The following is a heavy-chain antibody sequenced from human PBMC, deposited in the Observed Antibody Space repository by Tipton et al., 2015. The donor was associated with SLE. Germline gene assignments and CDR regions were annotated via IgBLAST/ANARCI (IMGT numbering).Heavy chain of an antibody. V-gene: IGHV3-48*03. CDR2: ISSSSSYT. D-gene: IGHD3-10*01. Sequence: SLRLSCAASGFTFSSHDMNWVRQAPGKGLEWVSYISSSSSYTNYADSVKGRFTISRDNSKNTLYLQMNRLRVDDTAVYYCAKDLDGRGFPSGFGFDYWGQGTLVTVSS. J-gene: IGHJ4*02. CDR1: GFTFSSHD. CDR3: AKDLDGRGFPSGFGFDY.